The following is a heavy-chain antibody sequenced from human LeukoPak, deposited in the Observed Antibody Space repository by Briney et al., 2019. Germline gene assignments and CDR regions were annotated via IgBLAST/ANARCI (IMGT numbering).Heavy chain of an antibody. D-gene: IGHD1-26*01. Sequence: GGSLRLSCAASGFTFSSYVMSWVRQAPGKGLEWVSGISGGGGSTYYADSVKGRFTVSRDNSKNTLYLQVNSLRAEDTAVYYCARKFGSYYSDYWGQGTPVTVSS. V-gene: IGHV3-23*01. CDR3: ARKFGSYYSDY. CDR2: ISGGGGST. J-gene: IGHJ4*02. CDR1: GFTFSSYV.